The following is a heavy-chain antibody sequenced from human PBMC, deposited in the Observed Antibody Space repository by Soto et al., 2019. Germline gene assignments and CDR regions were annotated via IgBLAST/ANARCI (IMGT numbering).Heavy chain of an antibody. D-gene: IGHD3-16*01. CDR1: GFTFSSYA. J-gene: IGHJ4*02. CDR3: AEHRGIGKMITFVY. V-gene: IGHV3-23*01. Sequence: GGSLRLSCAASGFTFSSYAMSWVRQAPGKGLEWVSAISGSGGSTYYADSVKGRFTISRDNSKNTLYLQMNSLRAEDTAVYYCAEHRGIGKMITFVYWGQGTLVTVSS. CDR2: ISGSGGST.